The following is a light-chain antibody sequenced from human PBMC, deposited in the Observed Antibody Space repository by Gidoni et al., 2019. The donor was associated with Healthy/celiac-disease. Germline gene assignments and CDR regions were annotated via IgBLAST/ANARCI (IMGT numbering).Light chain of an antibody. CDR3: QQRYSTPIT. CDR1: QSISSY. V-gene: IGKV1-39*01. J-gene: IGKJ5*01. Sequence: DIQMTQSPSSLSASVGDRVTITCRASQSISSYLNWYQQKPGKAPKLRIYAASSLQSGVPSRFSGSGSWRDFTLTISSLQPEDFATYYCQQRYSTPITFGQVTRQEIK. CDR2: AAS.